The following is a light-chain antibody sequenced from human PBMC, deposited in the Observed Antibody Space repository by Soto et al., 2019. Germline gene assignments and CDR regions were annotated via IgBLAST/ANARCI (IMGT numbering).Light chain of an antibody. V-gene: IGKV1-5*03. CDR1: QSISSW. CDR2: KAS. Sequence: DIQMTQSPSSLSASIGDRVTVTCRASQSISSWLAWYQQKPGKAPKLLIYKASSLESGVPSRFSGSGSGTEFTLTISSLQPDDFATYYCQQYKPTFGQGTKVDIK. CDR3: QQYKPT. J-gene: IGKJ1*01.